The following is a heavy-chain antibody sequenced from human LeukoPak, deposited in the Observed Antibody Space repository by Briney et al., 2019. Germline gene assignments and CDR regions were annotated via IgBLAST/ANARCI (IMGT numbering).Heavy chain of an antibody. D-gene: IGHD3-10*01. CDR2: ISWNSGSI. CDR1: GFTFDDYA. V-gene: IGHV3-9*01. CDR3: AKGTSPYYYGSGSYFYFDY. J-gene: IGHJ4*02. Sequence: SLRLSCAASGFTFDDYAMHWVRQAPGKGLEWVSGISWNSGSIGYADSVKGRFTISRDNAKNSLYLQMNSLRAEDTALYYCAKGTSPYYYGSGSYFYFDYWGQGTLVTVSS.